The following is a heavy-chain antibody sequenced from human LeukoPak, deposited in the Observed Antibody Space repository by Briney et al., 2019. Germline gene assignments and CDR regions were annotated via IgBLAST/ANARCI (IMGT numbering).Heavy chain of an antibody. CDR2: ISSGGDYT. Sequence: PGGSLRLSCAASGFTFSSYAMSWVRQAPGKGPEWVTGISSGGDYTYYGDSVKGRFTISRDNSKNTLYLQMNSLKTEDTAVYYCTRPALIVANAFDIWGQGTMVTVSS. D-gene: IGHD3-22*01. CDR1: GFTFSSYA. V-gene: IGHV3-23*01. J-gene: IGHJ3*02. CDR3: TRPALIVANAFDI.